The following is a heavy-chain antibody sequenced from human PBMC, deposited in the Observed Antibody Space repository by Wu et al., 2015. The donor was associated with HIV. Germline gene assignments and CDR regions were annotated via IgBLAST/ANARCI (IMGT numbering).Heavy chain of an antibody. CDR2: IIPILVVV. CDR3: AREGRNVAATGSYWYFDL. V-gene: IGHV1-69*04. D-gene: IGHD6-13*01. Sequence: QVQLVQSGAEVKKPGSSVKVSCKASGGTFNNYAITWVRQAPGQGLEWMGRIIPILVVVNYAQKFQGRVTITADESTSTAYMEMSSLRSEDTAVYFCAREGRNVAATGSYWYFDLWGRGTLVTVSS. CDR1: GGTFNNYA. J-gene: IGHJ2*01.